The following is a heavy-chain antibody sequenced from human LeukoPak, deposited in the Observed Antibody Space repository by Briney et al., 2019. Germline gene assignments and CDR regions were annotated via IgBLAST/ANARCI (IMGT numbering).Heavy chain of an antibody. CDR2: IYYSGTT. D-gene: IGHD6-13*01. Sequence: PSETLSLTCTVSGGSISSYYWNWIRQPPGKGLEGIGYIYYSGTTNYNPSLTSRVTISVDTSKTQFSLKLSSVTAADTAVYYCARGVYIAAAQYGYWGQGTLVTVSS. CDR1: GGSISSYY. CDR3: ARGVYIAAAQYGY. V-gene: IGHV4-59*01. J-gene: IGHJ4*02.